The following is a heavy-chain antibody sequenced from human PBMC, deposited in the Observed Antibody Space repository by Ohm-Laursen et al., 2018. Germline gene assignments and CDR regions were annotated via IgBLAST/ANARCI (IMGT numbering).Heavy chain of an antibody. Sequence: SLRLSCAASGFTFDDYAMHWVRQAPGKGLEWVSGISWNSGSIGYADSVKGRFTISRDNAKNSLYLQMSSLRAEDTAVYYCARDKGVCFDWGQGTLVTVSS. CDR1: GFTFDDYA. CDR3: ARDKGVCFD. D-gene: IGHD2-8*01. J-gene: IGHJ4*02. CDR2: ISWNSGSI. V-gene: IGHV3-9*01.